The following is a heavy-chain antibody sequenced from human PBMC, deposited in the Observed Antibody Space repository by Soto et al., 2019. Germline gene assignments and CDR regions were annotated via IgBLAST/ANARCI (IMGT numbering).Heavy chain of an antibody. D-gene: IGHD2-2*01. CDR2: ISSSSSYI. V-gene: IGHV3-21*01. J-gene: IGHJ3*02. CDR3: ARSVRDIVVVPAAHDAFDI. Sequence: GGSLRLSCAASGFTFSSYSMNWVRQAPGKGLEWVSSISSSSSYIYYADSVKGRFTISRDNAKNPLYLQMNSLRAEDTAVYYCARSVRDIVVVPAAHDAFDIWGQGTMVTVSS. CDR1: GFTFSSYS.